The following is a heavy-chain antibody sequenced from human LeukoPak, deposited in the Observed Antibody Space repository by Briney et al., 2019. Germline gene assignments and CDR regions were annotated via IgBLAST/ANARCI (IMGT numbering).Heavy chain of an antibody. Sequence: GGSLRLSCAASGFTFDDYGMSWVRQAPGKGLEWVSGINWNGGSTSYADSFKGRFTISIDNSKNSLYLQMNSLRADDTALYFCARDNSCGERKFDYWGQGTLVTVSS. J-gene: IGHJ4*02. D-gene: IGHD4-17*01. CDR3: ARDNSCGERKFDY. CDR2: INWNGGST. CDR1: GFTFDDYG. V-gene: IGHV3-20*04.